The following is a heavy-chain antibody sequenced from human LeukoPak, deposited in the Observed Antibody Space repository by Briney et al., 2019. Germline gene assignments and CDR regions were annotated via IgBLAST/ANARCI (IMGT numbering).Heavy chain of an antibody. CDR1: GFTFSSYG. CDR3: ARLPGYSSLVDY. V-gene: IGHV3-33*01. J-gene: IGHJ4*02. CDR2: IWYDGSNK. D-gene: IGHD6-19*01. Sequence: GGSLRLSCAASGFTFSSYGMHWVRQAPGKGLEWVAVIWYDGSNKYYADSVKGRFTISRDNSKNTLYLQMNSPRAEDTAVYYCARLPGYSSLVDYWGQGTLVTVSS.